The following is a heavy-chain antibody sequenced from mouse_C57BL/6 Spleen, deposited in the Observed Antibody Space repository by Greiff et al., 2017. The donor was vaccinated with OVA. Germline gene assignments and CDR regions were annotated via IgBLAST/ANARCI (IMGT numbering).Heavy chain of an antibody. J-gene: IGHJ2*01. D-gene: IGHD3-1*01. CDR2: IDPSDSYT. V-gene: IGHV1-50*01. CDR1: GYTFTSYW. CDR3: ARSGNYFDY. Sequence: VKLQQSGAELVKPGASVKLSCKASGYTFTSYWMQWVKQRPGQGLEWIGEIDPSDSYTNYNQKFKGKATLTVDTSSSTAYMQLSSLTSEDSAVYYCARSGNYFDYWGQGTTLTVSS.